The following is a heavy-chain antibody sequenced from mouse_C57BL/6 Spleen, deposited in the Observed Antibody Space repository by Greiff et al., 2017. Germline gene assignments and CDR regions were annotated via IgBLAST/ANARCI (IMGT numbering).Heavy chain of an antibody. CDR3: TTGVVRGFAY. Sequence: VQLKESGAELVRPGASVKLSCTASGFNIKDDYMHWVKQRPEQGLEWIGWIDPENGDTEYASKFQGKATITADTSSNTAYLQLSSLTSEDTAVYYCTTGVVRGFAYWGQGTLVTVSA. J-gene: IGHJ3*01. V-gene: IGHV14-4*01. CDR2: IDPENGDT. CDR1: GFNIKDDY. D-gene: IGHD1-1*02.